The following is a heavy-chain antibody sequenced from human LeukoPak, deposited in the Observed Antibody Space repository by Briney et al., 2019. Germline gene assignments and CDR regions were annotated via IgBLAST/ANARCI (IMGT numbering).Heavy chain of an antibody. CDR2: ISSGSSYI. V-gene: IGHV3-21*01. D-gene: IGHD1-26*01. CDR1: GFTFSSYS. J-gene: IGHJ3*02. CDR3: ARELLELLDAFDI. Sequence: PGGSLRLSCAASGFTFSSYSMNWVRQAPGKGLEWVSSISSGSSYIYYADSVKGRFTISRDNAKNSLYLQMNSLRAEDTAVYYCARELLELLDAFDIWGQGTMVTVSS.